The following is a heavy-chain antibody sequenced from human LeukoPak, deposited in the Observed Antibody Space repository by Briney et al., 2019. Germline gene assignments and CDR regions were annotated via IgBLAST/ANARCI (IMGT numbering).Heavy chain of an antibody. D-gene: IGHD5-18*01. V-gene: IGHV3-30-3*01. Sequence: GRSLRLSCAASGFPFSSYAMHWVRQAPGKGLEWVAVISYDGSNKYYADSVKGRFTISRDNSKNTLYLQMNSLRAEDTAVYYCAREDYGYGTVFDYWGQGTLVTVSS. CDR1: GFPFSSYA. J-gene: IGHJ4*02. CDR3: AREDYGYGTVFDY. CDR2: ISYDGSNK.